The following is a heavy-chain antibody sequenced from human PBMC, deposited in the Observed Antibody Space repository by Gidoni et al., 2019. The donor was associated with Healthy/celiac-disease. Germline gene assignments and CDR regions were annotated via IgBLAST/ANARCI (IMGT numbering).Heavy chain of an antibody. CDR1: GFTVSSNY. V-gene: IGHV3-66*01. CDR2: IYSGGST. Sequence: EVQLVESGGGFVQPGGSLRLSCAASGFTVSSNYMSWVRQASGKGLGWASVIYSGGSTYDADSVKGRFTISRDNSKNTLYRQMNSRRAEDTAVYYCAREVEYGDYVDLWGQGTLVTVSS. J-gene: IGHJ4*02. CDR3: AREVEYGDYVDL. D-gene: IGHD4-17*01.